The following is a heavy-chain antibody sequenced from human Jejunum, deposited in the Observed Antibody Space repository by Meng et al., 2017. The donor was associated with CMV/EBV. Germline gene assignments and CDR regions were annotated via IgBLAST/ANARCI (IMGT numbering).Heavy chain of an antibody. CDR1: GYTFTDHN. CDR2: ISLGNGQT. Sequence: QVPLLQPGAEVKKPGASMKISCKTSGYTFTDHNIGWVRQAPGQGLEWVGWISLGNGQTVYGHKVQGRVTVTTDTSTSTAYMELRSLRSDDTAMYYCARDVWGFDYWGQGTLVTVSS. CDR3: ARDVWGFDY. J-gene: IGHJ4*02. V-gene: IGHV1-18*04. D-gene: IGHD7-27*01.